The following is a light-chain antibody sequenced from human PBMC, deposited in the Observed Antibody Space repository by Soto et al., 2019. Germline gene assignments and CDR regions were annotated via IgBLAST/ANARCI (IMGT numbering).Light chain of an antibody. J-gene: IGKJ1*01. CDR1: QTISGSY. Sequence: EIVLTQSPGTLSLSPGERATLSCRPSQTISGSYFAWYQQKPGQAPRLLIYATSRRATGIPDRFSGSGSETGFTLTISRPEPEDFAVYYCQHYSTSPWTFGQGTKVEIK. CDR3: QHYSTSPWT. CDR2: ATS. V-gene: IGKV3-20*01.